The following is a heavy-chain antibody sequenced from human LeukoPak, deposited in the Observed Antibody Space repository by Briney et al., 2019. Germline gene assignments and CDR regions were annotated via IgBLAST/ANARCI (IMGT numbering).Heavy chain of an antibody. V-gene: IGHV4-61*02. CDR2: IYTSGST. J-gene: IGHJ6*02. D-gene: IGHD2-2*01. CDR3: ARRHQLLGYSYYYAMDV. Sequence: SETLSLTCTVSGGSISSGSYYWSWIRQPAGKGLEWIGRIYTSGSTNYNPSLKSRVTISVDTSKNQFSLKLSSVTAADTAVYYCARRHQLLGYSYYYAMDVWGQGTTVTVSS. CDR1: GGSISSGSYY.